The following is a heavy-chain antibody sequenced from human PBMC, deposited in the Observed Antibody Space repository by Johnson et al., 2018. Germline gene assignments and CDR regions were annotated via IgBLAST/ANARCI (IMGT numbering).Heavy chain of an antibody. V-gene: IGHV4-34*01. CDR3: TRGGPRSMLRGYRTSTAGDWFDP. J-gene: IGHJ5*02. Sequence: QVQLQQWGAGLLKPSETLSLTCGVYGASFTSDYWSWIRQPPGKGLEWIGEIYHSGSTNYNPSLRGRVILSVDTPKSAVSLKPNSVTAADTAIYSCTRGGPRSMLRGYRTSTAGDWFDPWGQGTQVTVSS. CDR2: IYHSGST. CDR1: GASFTSDY. D-gene: IGHD3-10*01.